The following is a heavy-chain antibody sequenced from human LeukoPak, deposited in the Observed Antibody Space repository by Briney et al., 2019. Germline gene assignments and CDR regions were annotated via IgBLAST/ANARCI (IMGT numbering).Heavy chain of an antibody. V-gene: IGHV1-69*01. D-gene: IGHD5-12*01. Sequence: SSVKVSCQASGGTFSSYANSWVRQAPAPGLEWMGGIIPIFGTANYAQKFQGRVTITADESTSTAYMELSRLRAEDTAVYYCARAYSGYDFFDYWGQGILVTVSS. J-gene: IGHJ4*02. CDR3: ARAYSGYDFFDY. CDR1: GGTFSSYA. CDR2: IIPIFGTA.